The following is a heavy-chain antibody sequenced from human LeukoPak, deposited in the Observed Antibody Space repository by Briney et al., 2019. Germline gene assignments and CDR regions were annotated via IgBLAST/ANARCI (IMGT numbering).Heavy chain of an antibody. D-gene: IGHD1-26*01. CDR3: ARRRDLYSGSYYPFDY. CDR1: GYTFTSNW. Sequence: GESLKISCKGSGYTFTSNWIAWVRQRPGKGLEWMGTIFPGDSDIKYSPSFQGQVTISVDKSISTAYLQWSSLKASDTAMYYCARRRDLYSGSYYPFDYWGQGTLVTVSS. J-gene: IGHJ4*02. V-gene: IGHV5-51*01. CDR2: IFPGDSDI.